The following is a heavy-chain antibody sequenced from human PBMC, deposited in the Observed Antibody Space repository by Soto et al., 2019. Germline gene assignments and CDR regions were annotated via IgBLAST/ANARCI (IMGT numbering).Heavy chain of an antibody. V-gene: IGHV4-59*01. D-gene: IGHD3-22*01. Sequence: PSETLSLTCTFSVASISSSYWSCIRHAPGKRLEWIGYVYYSGSTKYNPSLKSRVTISVDTSKNQFSLKLSSVTAADTAVYYCARGYYDSNGKYNTFDIWGQGTMVIVSS. J-gene: IGHJ3*02. CDR2: VYYSGST. CDR1: VASISSSY. CDR3: ARGYYDSNGKYNTFDI.